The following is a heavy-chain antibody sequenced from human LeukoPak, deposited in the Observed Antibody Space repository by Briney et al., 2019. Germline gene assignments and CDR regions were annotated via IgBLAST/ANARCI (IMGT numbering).Heavy chain of an antibody. CDR3: AKNYGNLLDY. J-gene: IGHJ4*02. CDR1: GFTFSNFA. Sequence: PGGSLRLSRAASGFTFSNFAMSWVRQAPGKGLEWVSSISSGGYSINYADSVKGRFTISRDTSKNTLYLQMNSLTAEDTAIYYCAKNYGNLLDYWGQGTLVTVSS. D-gene: IGHD4-11*01. CDR2: ISSGGYSI. V-gene: IGHV3-23*01.